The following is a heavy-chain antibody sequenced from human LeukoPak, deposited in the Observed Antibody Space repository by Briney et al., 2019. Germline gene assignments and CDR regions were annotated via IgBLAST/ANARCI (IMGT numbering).Heavy chain of an antibody. CDR2: MNEDGSGK. D-gene: IGHD3-22*01. CDR1: GFTFSSYW. J-gene: IGHJ6*02. CDR3: ARDRSVDSSGYYEDYYGMDV. Sequence: GGSLRLSCAASGFTFSSYWMSWVRQAPGKGLEWVAHMNEDGSGKYYVDSVKGRFTISRDNAKNSLYLQMNSLRAEDTAVYYCARDRSVDSSGYYEDYYGMDVWGQGTTVTVSS. V-gene: IGHV3-7*01.